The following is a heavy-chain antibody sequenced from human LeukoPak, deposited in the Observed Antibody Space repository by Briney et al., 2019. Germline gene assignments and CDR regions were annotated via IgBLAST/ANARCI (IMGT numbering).Heavy chain of an antibody. CDR1: GYTFTSYG. J-gene: IGHJ6*02. D-gene: IGHD2-2*02. Sequence: ASVKVSCKASGYTFTSYGISWVRQASGQGLEWMGWISAYNGNTNYAQKLQGRVTMTTDTSTSTAYMELRSLRSDDTAVYYCARDIVVVPAAIRPKYYYYYGMDVWGQGTTVTVSS. V-gene: IGHV1-18*01. CDR2: ISAYNGNT. CDR3: ARDIVVVPAAIRPKYYYYYGMDV.